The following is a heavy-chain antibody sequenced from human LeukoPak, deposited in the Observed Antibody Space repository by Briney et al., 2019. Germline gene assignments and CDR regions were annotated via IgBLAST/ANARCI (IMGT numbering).Heavy chain of an antibody. V-gene: IGHV3-74*01. CDR2: FNSDGRST. J-gene: IGHJ4*02. D-gene: IGHD4-17*01. CDR3: ARGRYYLDS. Sequence: GGSLRLSCAASGFTFSTYWMHWVRQVPGKGLVWVSRFNSDGRSTYYADSVKGRFTISRDNAKNTLYPQMNSLRAEDTGVYYCARGRYYLDSWGQGTLVTVSS. CDR1: GFTFSTYW.